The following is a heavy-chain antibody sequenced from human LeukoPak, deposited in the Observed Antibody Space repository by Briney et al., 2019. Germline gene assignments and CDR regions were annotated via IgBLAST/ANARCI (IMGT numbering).Heavy chain of an antibody. CDR2: IYYSGST. V-gene: IGHV4-59*01. D-gene: IGHD5-18*01. J-gene: IGHJ6*04. CDR1: GGSISSYY. CDR3: ARDGGYSYGPGGYYYYGMDV. Sequence: SETLSLTCTVSGGSISSYYWSWIRQPPGKGLEWIGYIYYSGSTNYYPSLKSRVTISVDTSKNQFSLKLSSVTAADTAVYYCARDGGYSYGPGGYYYYGMDVWGKGTTVTVSS.